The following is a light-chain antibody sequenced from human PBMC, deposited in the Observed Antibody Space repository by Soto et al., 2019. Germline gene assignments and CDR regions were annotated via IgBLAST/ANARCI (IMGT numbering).Light chain of an antibody. CDR1: QSVRSSY. Sequence: ESVLTQSPGTLSLSPGERATLSCRASQSVRSSYLAWYQQKLGQAPRLLIYGVSNRATGIPDRFSGSGSGTDCTLTISRLESEDFAVYYCQQYGTSPRTFGQGTKVELK. CDR2: GVS. J-gene: IGKJ1*01. CDR3: QQYGTSPRT. V-gene: IGKV3-20*01.